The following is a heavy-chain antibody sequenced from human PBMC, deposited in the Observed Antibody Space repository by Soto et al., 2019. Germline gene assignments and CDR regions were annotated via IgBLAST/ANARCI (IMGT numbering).Heavy chain of an antibody. V-gene: IGHV4-34*01. D-gene: IGHD6-6*01. CDR1: SGSSSGYY. CDR2: ISQSGNT. CDR3: ARAPKVSGSSQTRPDF. Sequence: SETLSRTCSLYSGSSSGYYWSWIRQPPGKGLEWIGEISQSGNTNYSPSLKSRVSISIDTSKKQFSLNLASVSAADTAVYYCARAPKVSGSSQTRPDFWGQGTLVTVSS. J-gene: IGHJ4*02.